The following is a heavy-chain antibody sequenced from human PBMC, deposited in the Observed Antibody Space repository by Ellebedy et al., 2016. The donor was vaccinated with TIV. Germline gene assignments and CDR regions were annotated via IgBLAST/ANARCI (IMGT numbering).Heavy chain of an antibody. D-gene: IGHD3-10*01. CDR3: AREGRITMVRGVDNWFDP. Sequence: ASVKVSCXASGYTFTSYGISWVRQAPGQGLEWMGWISAYNGNTNYAQKLQGRVTMTTDTSTSTAYMELRSLRSDDTAVYYCAREGRITMVRGVDNWFDPWGQGTLVTVSS. J-gene: IGHJ5*02. CDR2: ISAYNGNT. CDR1: GYTFTSYG. V-gene: IGHV1-18*01.